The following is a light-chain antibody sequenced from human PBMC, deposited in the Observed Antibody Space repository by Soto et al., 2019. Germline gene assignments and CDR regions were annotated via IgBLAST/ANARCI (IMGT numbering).Light chain of an antibody. V-gene: IGKV1-5*01. CDR2: DAS. Sequence: DIQMTQSPSTLSASVGDRVTITCRASQNIDKWLVWHQQRPGKAPKLLIYDASSLEIGVPSRFSASGSGTEFTLTISSLQPDDFATYYCQQYDSYSPWTFGQGTKVEIK. J-gene: IGKJ1*01. CDR3: QQYDSYSPWT. CDR1: QNIDKW.